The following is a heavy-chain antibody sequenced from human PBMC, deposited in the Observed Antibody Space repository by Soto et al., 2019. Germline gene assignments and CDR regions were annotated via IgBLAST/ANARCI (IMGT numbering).Heavy chain of an antibody. CDR1: GFTISSDR. CDR3: ARDSYFDFWSCYYTSSPDYYGMDV. Sequence: RLSCAQSGFTISSDRMSWDRQGPAKGLERVSNIKQDGSEKYYVDSVKGRFTISRDNAKNSLYLQMNSLRAEDTAVYYCARDSYFDFWSCYYTSSPDYYGMDVWGQGTKVTVSS. D-gene: IGHD3-3*01. J-gene: IGHJ6*02. V-gene: IGHV3-7*01. CDR2: IKQDGSEK.